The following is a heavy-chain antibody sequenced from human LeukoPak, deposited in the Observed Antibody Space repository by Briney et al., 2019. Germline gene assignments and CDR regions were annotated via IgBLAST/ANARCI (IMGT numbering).Heavy chain of an antibody. D-gene: IGHD2-21*01. J-gene: IGHJ4*02. CDR1: GYSISSGYY. CDR2: IYHSGST. CDR3: ARLCCGPLGY. V-gene: IGHV4-38-2*01. Sequence: PSETLSLTCAVSGYSISSGYYWGWIRQPPGKGLEWIGSIYHSGSTYYNPSLKSRVTISVDTSKNQCSLKLSSVTAADTAVYYCARLCCGPLGYWGQGTLVTVSS.